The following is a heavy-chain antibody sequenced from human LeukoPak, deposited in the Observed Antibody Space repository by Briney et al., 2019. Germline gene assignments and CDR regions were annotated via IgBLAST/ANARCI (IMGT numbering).Heavy chain of an antibody. D-gene: IGHD3-10*01. J-gene: IGHJ4*02. Sequence: GGSLRLSCVASGFTFSIYWITWVRPAPGKGLEWVANIKRDGSEKYYVDSVKGGFTISRDNAKDSLYLQMNTRRVEDTAVYFCARHAPVRGVIIYPIDYWGQGTLVTVSS. CDR1: GFTFSIYW. V-gene: IGHV3-7*01. CDR2: IKRDGSEK. CDR3: ARHAPVRGVIIYPIDY.